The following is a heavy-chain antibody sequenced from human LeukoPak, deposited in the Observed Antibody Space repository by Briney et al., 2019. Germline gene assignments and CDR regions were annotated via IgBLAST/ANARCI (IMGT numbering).Heavy chain of an antibody. V-gene: IGHV3-30*02. CDR3: ARGHGFWDYGGNIDY. Sequence: GGSLRLSCAASGFTFRNHGMHWVRQAPGKGPEWVAFIQYDESNIKYTDSVKGRFTISRDNSKNTLYLQMNSLRAEDTAVYYCARGHGFWDYGGNIDYWGQGTLVTVSS. D-gene: IGHD4-23*01. CDR2: IQYDESNI. J-gene: IGHJ4*02. CDR1: GFTFRNHG.